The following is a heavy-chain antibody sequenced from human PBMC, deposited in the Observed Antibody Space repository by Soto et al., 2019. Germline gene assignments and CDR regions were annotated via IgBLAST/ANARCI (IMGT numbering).Heavy chain of an antibody. V-gene: IGHV4-4*07. D-gene: IGHD6-6*01. CDR3: ARSPSTSTIGTFDI. Sequence: PSATLSLTCPLAGGSISAFYLNLLRQPAGKGLEWIGRIYASGRTNYNPSLESRVSMSVDTSKHQFSLKLNSVTAADTAVYYCARSPSTSTIGTFDIWGQGTMVTVSS. CDR2: IYASGRT. J-gene: IGHJ3*02. CDR1: GGSISAFY.